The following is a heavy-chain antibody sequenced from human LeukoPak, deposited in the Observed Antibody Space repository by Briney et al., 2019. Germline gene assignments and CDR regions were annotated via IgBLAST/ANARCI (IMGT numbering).Heavy chain of an antibody. V-gene: IGHV4-59*01. D-gene: IGHD3-16*02. CDR3: ARGRARDGSYPWLDS. CDR2: LFYSGST. Sequence: SETLSLTCSVSGDSIGSYYWTWIRQSPGKGLEWMVYLFYSGSTNYSPSLKSRVTISVDTSNNQFSLQLRSVTAADTAIYYCARGRARDGSYPWLDSWGQGTLVTVSS. CDR1: GDSIGSYY. J-gene: IGHJ5*01.